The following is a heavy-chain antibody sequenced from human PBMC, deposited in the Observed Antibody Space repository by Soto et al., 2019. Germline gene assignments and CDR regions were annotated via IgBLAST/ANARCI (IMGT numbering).Heavy chain of an antibody. Sequence: QPGGSLRLSCAVSGLTLSSSAMTWVRQAPGKGLEWVSTLSAGGXXXXXXXVKGRFTISRNSSENSLYLQMGSLKAEDTAVYFCAKDRGSGGIVTGTPDSWGPGTQVTVSS. CDR3: AKDRGSGGIVTGTPDS. D-gene: IGHD3-9*01. CDR2: LSAGGXXX. J-gene: IGHJ4*02. CDR1: GLTLSSSA. V-gene: IGHV3-23*01.